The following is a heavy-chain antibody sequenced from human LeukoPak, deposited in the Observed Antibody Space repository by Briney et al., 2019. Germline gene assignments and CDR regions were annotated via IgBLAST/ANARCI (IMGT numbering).Heavy chain of an antibody. J-gene: IGHJ5*02. Sequence: SETLSLTCTVSGDSMRSSSYYWGWIRQPPGKGLEWIASIYYSGNTFHNPSLKSRVSISVDKSKNQFSMKLSSVTAADTAVYYCARHGIDNYGSSGYSSWFDPWGQGTLVTISS. CDR3: ARHGIDNYGSSGYSSWFDP. CDR1: GDSMRSSSYY. D-gene: IGHD3-22*01. V-gene: IGHV4-39*01. CDR2: IYYSGNT.